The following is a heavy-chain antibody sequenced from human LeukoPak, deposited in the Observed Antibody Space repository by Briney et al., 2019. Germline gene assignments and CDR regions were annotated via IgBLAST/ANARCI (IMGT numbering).Heavy chain of an antibody. J-gene: IGHJ4*02. D-gene: IGHD2-21*02. V-gene: IGHV3-33*06. Sequence: GGSLRLSCAASGFTFNTHSMHWVPQAPGTGLEWVAAIWFDGSVKHYSDAVKGRFTISRDNSLNTLYLQMNSLRAEDTAIYYCAKAGGGYCGGDCYPYWGQGALVTVSS. CDR3: AKAGGGYCGGDCYPY. CDR1: GFTFNTHS. CDR2: IWFDGSVK.